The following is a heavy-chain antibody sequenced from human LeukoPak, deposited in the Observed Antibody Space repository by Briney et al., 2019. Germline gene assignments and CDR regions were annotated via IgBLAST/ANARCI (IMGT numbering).Heavy chain of an antibody. D-gene: IGHD3-22*01. CDR3: ARLLGYYYDSSGYSTGIAY. Sequence: WIRQPPGKGLEWIGSIYYSGSTYYNPSLKSRVTISVDTSKNQFSLKLSSVTAADTAVYYCARLLGYYYDSSGYSTGIAYWGQGTLVTVSS. J-gene: IGHJ4*02. V-gene: IGHV4-39*01. CDR2: IYYSGST.